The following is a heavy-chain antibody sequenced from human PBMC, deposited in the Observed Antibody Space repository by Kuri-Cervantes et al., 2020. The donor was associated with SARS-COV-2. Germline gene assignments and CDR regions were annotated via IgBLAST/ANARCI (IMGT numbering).Heavy chain of an antibody. D-gene: IGHD2-15*01. Sequence: SCTVSGTSTSSGDFYWSWIRQPPGEGLEWLGYIYFSGYTYYNPSLKSRATISVDTSKNQFSLKLSSVTAADTAVYYCARGPSRGCSGGSCYWFYFDYWGQGTLVTVSS. J-gene: IGHJ4*02. CDR3: ARGPSRGCSGGSCYWFYFDY. V-gene: IGHV4-30-4*01. CDR2: IYFSGYT. CDR1: GTSTSSGDFY.